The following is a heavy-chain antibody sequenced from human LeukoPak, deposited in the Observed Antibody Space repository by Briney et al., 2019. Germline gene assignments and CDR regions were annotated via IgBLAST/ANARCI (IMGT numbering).Heavy chain of an antibody. V-gene: IGHV3-15*01. Sequence: GGSLRLSCAGSGFTFTNAWMNWVRQAPGKVLEWVGRIKSKYHGGTTDYAAPVKGRFTVSRDDSKDTVYLQMNSLKTEDTAVYYCATGGYYFDYWGQGTLVTVSS. J-gene: IGHJ4*02. CDR1: GFTFTNAW. CDR2: IKSKYHGGTT. CDR3: ATGGYYFDY.